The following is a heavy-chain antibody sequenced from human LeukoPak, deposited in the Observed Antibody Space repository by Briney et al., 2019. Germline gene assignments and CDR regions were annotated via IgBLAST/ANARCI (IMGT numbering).Heavy chain of an antibody. J-gene: IGHJ4*02. CDR3: ARGYSTRPFDY. CDR1: GYTFTGYY. CDR2: INPSGGST. Sequence: ASVKVSCKASGYTFTGYYMHWVRQAPGQGLEWMGIINPSGGSTSYAQKFQGRVTMTRDMSTSTVYMELSSLRSEDTAVYYCARGYSTRPFDYWSQGTLVTVSS. V-gene: IGHV1-46*01. D-gene: IGHD4-11*01.